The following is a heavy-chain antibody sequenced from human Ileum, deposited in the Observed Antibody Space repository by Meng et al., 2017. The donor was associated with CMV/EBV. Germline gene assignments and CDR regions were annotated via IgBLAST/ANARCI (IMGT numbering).Heavy chain of an antibody. CDR2: TNTGNGNT. CDR1: GYTFTNFF. V-gene: IGHV1-3*02. Sequence: SCKTSGYTFTNFFLHWVRQAPGQGLQWMGWTNTGNGNTKYSQEFQDRVIITRDTSASTAYMEVSSLKSDDMAVYYCARGQTTGGLDYWGQGTLATVSS. J-gene: IGHJ4*02. CDR3: ARGQTTGGLDY. D-gene: IGHD1-1*01.